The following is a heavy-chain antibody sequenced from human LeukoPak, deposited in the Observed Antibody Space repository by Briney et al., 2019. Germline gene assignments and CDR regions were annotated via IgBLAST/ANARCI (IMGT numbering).Heavy chain of an antibody. J-gene: IGHJ3*02. CDR3: TSLLSSAFDI. CDR2: ISYDGSNK. V-gene: IGHV3-30*03. D-gene: IGHD2-21*01. CDR1: GFTFSSYG. Sequence: GGSLRLSCAASGFTFSSYGMHWVRQAPGKGLEWVAVISYDGSNKRYADSVKGRFTISRDNSKNTVNLQMNSLRTEDTAVYYCTSLLSSAFDIWGQGTMVTVSS.